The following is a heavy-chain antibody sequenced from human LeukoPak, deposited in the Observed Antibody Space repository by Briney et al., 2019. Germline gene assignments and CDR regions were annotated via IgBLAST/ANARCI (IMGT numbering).Heavy chain of an antibody. CDR1: GYTFTNYG. D-gene: IGHD5-18*01. J-gene: IGHJ4*02. CDR3: ARDDSVQLWSGFDY. Sequence: GASVKVSFKASGYTFTNYGISWVRQAPGQGLEWMGWISAYNGNTNYAQKLQGRITMTTDTSTSTAYMELRSLRSDDTAVYYCARDDSVQLWSGFDYWGQGTLVTVSS. CDR2: ISAYNGNT. V-gene: IGHV1-18*01.